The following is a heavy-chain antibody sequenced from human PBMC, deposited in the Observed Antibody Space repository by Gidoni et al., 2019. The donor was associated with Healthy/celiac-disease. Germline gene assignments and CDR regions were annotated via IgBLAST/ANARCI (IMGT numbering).Heavy chain of an antibody. CDR3: ARLDAGGSGWYDFDY. D-gene: IGHD6-19*01. CDR2: IYYSGST. CDR1: GGSISSSSYY. Sequence: QLQLQESGPGLVKPSETLSLTCTVSGGSISSSSYYWGWIRQPPGKGLEWIGSIYYSGSTYYNPSLKSRVTISVDTSKNQFSLKLSSVTAADTAVYYCARLDAGGSGWYDFDYWGQGTLVTVSS. V-gene: IGHV4-39*01. J-gene: IGHJ4*02.